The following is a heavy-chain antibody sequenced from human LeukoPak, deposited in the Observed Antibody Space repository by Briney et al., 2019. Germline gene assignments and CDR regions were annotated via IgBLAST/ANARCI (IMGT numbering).Heavy chain of an antibody. J-gene: IGHJ4*02. V-gene: IGHV4-59*12. CDR3: ARDQEFYSTGWYYFDY. Sequence: PSETLSLTCTVSGGSISSYYWSWIRQPPGKGLEWIGYIYYSGSTNYNPSLKSRVTISVDTSKNQFSLKLSSVTAADTAVYYCARDQEFYSTGWYYFDYWGQGTLVTVSS. CDR1: GGSISSYY. D-gene: IGHD6-19*01. CDR2: IYYSGST.